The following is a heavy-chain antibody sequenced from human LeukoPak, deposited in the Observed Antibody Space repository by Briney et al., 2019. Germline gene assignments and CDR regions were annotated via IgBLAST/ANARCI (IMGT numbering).Heavy chain of an antibody. CDR2: ISSSSSYI. J-gene: IGHJ6*02. Sequence: PGGSLRLSCAASGFTFSDYYMTWIRQAPGKGLEWVSSISSSSSYIYYADSVKGRFTISRDNARNSLYLQMNSLRAEDTAVYYCARVLRRAYYYYGMDVWGQGTTVTVSS. V-gene: IGHV3-11*06. CDR1: GFTFSDYY. D-gene: IGHD3-16*01. CDR3: ARVLRRAYYYYGMDV.